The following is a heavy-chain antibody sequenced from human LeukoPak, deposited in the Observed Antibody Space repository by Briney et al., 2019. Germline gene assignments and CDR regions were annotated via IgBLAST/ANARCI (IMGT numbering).Heavy chain of an antibody. J-gene: IGHJ4*02. CDR1: GGSFSGYY. V-gene: IGHV4-34*01. CDR2: INHSGST. CDR3: ARGRPRYYYGSGSYYRGPFDY. D-gene: IGHD3-10*01. Sequence: SETLSLTCAVYGGSFSGYYWSWIRQPPGKGLEWIGEINHSGSTNYNPSLKSRVTISVDTSKNQFSLKLSSVIAADTAVYYCARGRPRYYYGSGSYYRGPFDYWGQGTLVTVSS.